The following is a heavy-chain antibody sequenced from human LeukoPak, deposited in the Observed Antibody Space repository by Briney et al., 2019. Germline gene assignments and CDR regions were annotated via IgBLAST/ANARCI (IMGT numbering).Heavy chain of an antibody. CDR3: AREPVGATPFDY. CDR1: GYTCTSYG. D-gene: IGHD1-26*01. Sequence: GASVKVSCKASGYTCTSYGISWVRQAPGQGLEWMGWVSAYNGNTNYAQKLQGRVTMTTDTSTSTAYMELRSLRSDDTAVYYCAREPVGATPFDYWGQGTLVTVSS. V-gene: IGHV1-18*01. CDR2: VSAYNGNT. J-gene: IGHJ4*02.